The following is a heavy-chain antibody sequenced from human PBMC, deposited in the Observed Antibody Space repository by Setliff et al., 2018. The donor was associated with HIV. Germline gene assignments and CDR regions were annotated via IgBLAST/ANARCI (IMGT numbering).Heavy chain of an antibody. D-gene: IGHD3-10*01. CDR2: FYHSGST. Sequence: PSETLSLTCAVSGYSISSGYYWGWVRQPPEKGLEWIGSFYHSGSTYYNPSLKSRVTISVDTSKNQFSLKLSSVTAADTAVYYCARGVRGVVTYEHYYHMDVWGKGTTVTVSS. CDR3: ARGVRGVVTYEHYYHMDV. V-gene: IGHV4-38-2*01. CDR1: GYSISSGYY. J-gene: IGHJ6*03.